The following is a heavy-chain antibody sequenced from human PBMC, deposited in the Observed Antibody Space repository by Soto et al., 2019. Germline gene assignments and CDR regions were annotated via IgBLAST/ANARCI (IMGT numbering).Heavy chain of an antibody. CDR2: ISGSGGST. Sequence: GGSLRLSCASCGVTFSSYAVSWVRQAPGKGLEWVSAISGSGGSTYYADSVKGRFTISRDNSKNTLYLQMNSLRAEDTAVYYCVKSCSEWTLPYDAFDIWGQGTMVTVSS. J-gene: IGHJ3*02. CDR3: VKSCSEWTLPYDAFDI. V-gene: IGHV3-23*01. CDR1: GVTFSSYA. D-gene: IGHD3-3*01.